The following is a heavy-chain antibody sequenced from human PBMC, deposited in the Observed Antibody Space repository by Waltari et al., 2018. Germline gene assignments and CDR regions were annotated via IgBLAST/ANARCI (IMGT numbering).Heavy chain of an antibody. V-gene: IGHV4-59*11. J-gene: IGHJ6*03. CDR2: IYYSGST. CDR3: ARVQYSSRPPYYYYYMDV. D-gene: IGHD6-6*01. Sequence: QVQLQESGPGLVKPSETLSLTCTVSGGSISSHYWSWIRPPPGRGLEWIGYIYYSGSTNYNPSLKSRVTISVDTSKNQFSLKLSSVTAADTAVYYCARVQYSSRPPYYYYYMDVWGKGTTVTVSS. CDR1: GGSISSHY.